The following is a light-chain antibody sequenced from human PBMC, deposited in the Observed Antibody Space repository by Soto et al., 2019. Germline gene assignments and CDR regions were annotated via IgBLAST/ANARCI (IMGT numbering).Light chain of an antibody. V-gene: IGKV3-20*01. CDR2: GAS. Sequence: EIVLTQSPATLSSFPGDRVTLSCRASQYINTRLAWYQHRPGLPPRLLIYGASNRATGIPDRFSGSGSGADFTLTISRLEPEDFAVYFCQQYGNAPPGTFGQGTRLEIK. CDR3: QQYGNAPPGT. J-gene: IGKJ5*01. CDR1: QYINTR.